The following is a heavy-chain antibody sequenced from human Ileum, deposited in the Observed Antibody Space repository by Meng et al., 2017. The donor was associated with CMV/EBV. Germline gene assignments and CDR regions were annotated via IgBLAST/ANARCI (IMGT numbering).Heavy chain of an antibody. J-gene: IGHJ4*02. CDR2: ITTKGGTI. V-gene: IGHV3-11*04. CDR1: RDYY. D-gene: IGHD3-22*01. CDR3: ARDRNDIYYYDSSGYFYFDY. Sequence: RDYYMSWIRQAPGKGLEWVSHITTKGGTIYYADSVKGRFTISRDDAKNSLYLQINSLRAEDTAVYYCARDRNDIYYYDSSGYFYFDYWGREPWSPSPQ.